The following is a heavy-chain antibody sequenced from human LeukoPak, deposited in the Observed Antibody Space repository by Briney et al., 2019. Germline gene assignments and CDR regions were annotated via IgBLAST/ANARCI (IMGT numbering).Heavy chain of an antibody. D-gene: IGHD4-17*01. Sequence: ASVKVSCKASGYSFTSYVISWVRQAPGQGLEWMGWISAYNGNTNYAQKLQGRVTMTTDTSTSTAYMELRSLRSDDTAVYYCAREGYGDYAFDYWGQGTLVTVSS. V-gene: IGHV1-18*01. CDR2: ISAYNGNT. CDR3: AREGYGDYAFDY. J-gene: IGHJ4*02. CDR1: GYSFTSYV.